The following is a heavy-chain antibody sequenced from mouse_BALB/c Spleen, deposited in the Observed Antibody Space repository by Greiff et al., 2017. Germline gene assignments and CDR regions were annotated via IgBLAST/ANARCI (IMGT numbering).Heavy chain of an antibody. CDR1: GFSLTSYG. CDR2: IWAGGST. J-gene: IGHJ1*01. D-gene: IGHD2-4*01. CDR3: ARSTMITTGYFDV. Sequence: LVESGPGLVAPSQSLSITCTVSGFSLTSYGVHWVRQPPGKGLEWLGVIWAGGSTNYNSALMSRLSISKDNSKSQVFLKMNSLQTDDTPMYYCARSTMITTGYFDVWGAGTTVTVSS. V-gene: IGHV2-9*02.